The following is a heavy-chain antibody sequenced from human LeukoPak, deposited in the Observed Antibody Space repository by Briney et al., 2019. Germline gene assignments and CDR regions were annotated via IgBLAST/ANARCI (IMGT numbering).Heavy chain of an antibody. CDR3: ARRGGYYYGSGSYRNWFDP. J-gene: IGHJ5*02. Sequence: SETLSLACAVYGGSFSGYYWSWIRQPPGKGLEWIGEINHSGSTNYNPSLKSRVTISVDASKNQFSLKLSSVTAADTAVYYCARRGGYYYGSGSYRNWFDPWGQGTLVTVSS. D-gene: IGHD3-10*01. CDR2: INHSGST. CDR1: GGSFSGYY. V-gene: IGHV4-34*01.